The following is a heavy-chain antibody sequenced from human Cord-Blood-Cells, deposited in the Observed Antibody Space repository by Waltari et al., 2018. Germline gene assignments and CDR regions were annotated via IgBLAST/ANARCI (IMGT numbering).Heavy chain of an antibody. Sequence: QLQLQESGPGLVKPSETLSLTCTVSGGSISSSSYYWGWIRQPPGKGLEWIGSIYYSGSTDYNPSLKSRVTISVDTSKNQFSLKLGSVTAADTAVYYCARHDGSYYLYYFDYWGQGTLVTVSS. CDR1: GGSISSSSYY. CDR2: IYYSGST. V-gene: IGHV4-39*01. CDR3: ARHDGSYYLYYFDY. D-gene: IGHD1-26*01. J-gene: IGHJ4*02.